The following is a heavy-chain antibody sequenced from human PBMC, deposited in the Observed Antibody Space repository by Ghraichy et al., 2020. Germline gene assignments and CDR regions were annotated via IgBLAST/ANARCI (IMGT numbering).Heavy chain of an antibody. CDR3: AREQHSSGHAGSFDP. D-gene: IGHD3-22*01. CDR1: GFTFKTSH. CDR2: IPTVGRNL. V-gene: IGHV3-30*02. Sequence: GGSLRLSCAASGFTFKTSHMHWIRQTPGKGLEWVALIPTVGRNLQYGGAVTGRFTGSRDDSRDTLFLQMNSLKLEDTGVYYCAREQHSSGHAGSFDPWGQGTLVTVSA. J-gene: IGHJ5*02.